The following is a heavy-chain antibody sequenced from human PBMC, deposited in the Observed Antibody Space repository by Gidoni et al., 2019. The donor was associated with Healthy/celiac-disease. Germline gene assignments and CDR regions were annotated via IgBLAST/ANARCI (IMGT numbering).Heavy chain of an antibody. CDR2: IYYSGST. CDR1: GGSLSSGDYY. J-gene: IGHJ6*02. Sequence: QVQLQESGPGLVKPSQTLSLTCTVSGGSLSSGDYYWSWIRQPPGKGLEWIGYIYYSGSTYYNPSLKSRVTISVDTSKNQFSLKLSSVTAADTAVYYCARDQPAKPDYYYYGMDVWGQGTTVTVSS. D-gene: IGHD2-2*01. CDR3: ARDQPAKPDYYYYGMDV. V-gene: IGHV4-30-4*01.